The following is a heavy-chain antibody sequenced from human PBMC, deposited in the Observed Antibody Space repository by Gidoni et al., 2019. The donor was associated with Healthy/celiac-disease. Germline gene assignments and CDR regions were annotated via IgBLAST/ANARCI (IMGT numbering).Heavy chain of an antibody. Sequence: VTLKESGPVLVKPTETLTLTCTVSGFSLSNARMGVSWIRQPPGKALEWLAHIFSNDEKSYSTSLKSRLTISKDTSKSQVVLTMTNMDPVDTATYYCARIERGYDFWSVKSYYYYGMDVWGQGTTVTVSS. J-gene: IGHJ6*02. CDR3: ARIERGYDFWSVKSYYYYGMDV. CDR1: GFSLSNARMG. D-gene: IGHD3-3*01. V-gene: IGHV2-26*01. CDR2: IFSNDEK.